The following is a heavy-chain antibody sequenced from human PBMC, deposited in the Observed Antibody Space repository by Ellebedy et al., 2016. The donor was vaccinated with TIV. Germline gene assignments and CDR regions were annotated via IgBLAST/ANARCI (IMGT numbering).Heavy chain of an antibody. J-gene: IGHJ3*02. Sequence: GGSLRLSCAASGFTFSSYAMSWVRQAPGKGLEWVSAISGSGGSTYYADSVKGRFTISRDNSKNTLYLQMNSLRAEDTAVYYCARDRHSGSYYSAFDIWGQGTMVTVSS. CDR1: GFTFSSYA. V-gene: IGHV3-23*01. D-gene: IGHD1-26*01. CDR3: ARDRHSGSYYSAFDI. CDR2: ISGSGGST.